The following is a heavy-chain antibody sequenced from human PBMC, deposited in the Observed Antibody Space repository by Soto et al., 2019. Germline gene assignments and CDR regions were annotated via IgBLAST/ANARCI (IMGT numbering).Heavy chain of an antibody. Sequence: LSCVASGFTFSDYSMSWIRQAPGKGLEWLAFIDSRGRTLSYADSVRGRFTISRDNAENSVYLQMDSLRADDTAVYYCARQAARNYIDSWGQGNSVTVSS. D-gene: IGHD6-6*01. CDR3: ARQAARNYIDS. J-gene: IGHJ4*02. CDR2: IDSRGRTL. CDR1: GFTFSDYS. V-gene: IGHV3-11*01.